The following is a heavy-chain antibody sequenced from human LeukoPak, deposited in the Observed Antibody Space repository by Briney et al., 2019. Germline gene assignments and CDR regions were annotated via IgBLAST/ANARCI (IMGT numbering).Heavy chain of an antibody. CDR3: ARDRAGLRTLDY. J-gene: IGHJ4*02. CDR1: GFTFSSYA. V-gene: IGHV3-30-3*01. Sequence: GGSLRLSCAASGFTFSSYAMHWVRQAPGKGLEWVAVISYDGSNKYYADSVKGRFTISRDNSKNTLYLQMNSLRAEDTAVYYCARDRAGLRTLDYWGQGTLVTVSS. CDR2: ISYDGSNK. D-gene: IGHD4-17*01.